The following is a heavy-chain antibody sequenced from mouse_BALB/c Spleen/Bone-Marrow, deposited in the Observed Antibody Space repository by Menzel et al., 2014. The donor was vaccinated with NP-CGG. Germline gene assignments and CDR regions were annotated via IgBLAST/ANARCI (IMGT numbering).Heavy chain of an antibody. Sequence: EVKVVESGGGLLKPGGSLKLSCAASGFTFSSYTMSWVRQTPEKRLEWVATISSGGSYTYYPENVKGRFTISRDNAKNTMYMQMSSLKSEDTAMYYCTRDDYDGGCVYWGQWTLVTVSA. D-gene: IGHD2-4*01. CDR1: GFTFSSYT. CDR2: ISSGGSYT. CDR3: TRDDYDGGCVY. V-gene: IGHV5-6-4*01. J-gene: IGHJ3*01.